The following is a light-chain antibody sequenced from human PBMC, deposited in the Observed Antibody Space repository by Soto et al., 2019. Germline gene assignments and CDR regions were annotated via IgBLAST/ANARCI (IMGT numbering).Light chain of an antibody. Sequence: DIQMTQSPSSLSASVGDRVTITCRASQSISSYLNWYQQKPGKAPKLLIYAASSLQSGVPSRFSGSGSGTDFTLTISSLQPEDFATYYCQQNYSTPWTFGQGTKMDIK. J-gene: IGKJ1*01. CDR1: QSISSY. V-gene: IGKV1-39*01. CDR3: QQNYSTPWT. CDR2: AAS.